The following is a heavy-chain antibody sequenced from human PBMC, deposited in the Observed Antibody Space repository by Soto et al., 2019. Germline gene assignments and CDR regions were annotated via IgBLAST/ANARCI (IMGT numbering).Heavy chain of an antibody. CDR3: AHRHRGGNYFDY. Sequence: GPALVNPTQTLTLTCTFSGFSLSTSGVGVGWIRQPPGKSLEWLALIYWDDDKRYSPSLKSRLTITKDTSKNQVVLTMTNMDPVDTATYYCAHRHRGGNYFDYWGQGTLVTVSS. J-gene: IGHJ4*02. V-gene: IGHV2-5*02. CDR1: GFSLSTSGVG. D-gene: IGHD3-10*01. CDR2: IYWDDDK.